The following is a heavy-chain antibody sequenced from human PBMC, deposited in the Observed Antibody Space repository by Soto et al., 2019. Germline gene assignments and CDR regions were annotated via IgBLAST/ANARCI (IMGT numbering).Heavy chain of an antibody. J-gene: IGHJ3*02. Sequence: QVQLQESGPGLVKPSQTLSLTCAVSGGSITGGTDSWSWIRQHPGKGLEWVGYIYYRGSTYYNPSLKSRTSISVDPSKNQFSLKLTSVTVADTGVYFCARIPSLAGIPNAFDIWGRGAMVTVSS. V-gene: IGHV4-31*11. D-gene: IGHD6-19*01. CDR1: GGSITGGTDS. CDR2: IYYRGST. CDR3: ARIPSLAGIPNAFDI.